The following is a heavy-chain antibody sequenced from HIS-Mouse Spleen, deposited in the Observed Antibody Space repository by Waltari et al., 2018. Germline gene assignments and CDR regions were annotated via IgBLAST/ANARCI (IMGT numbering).Heavy chain of an antibody. CDR3: ARAGTLHIVATTFDY. Sequence: QVQLVESGGGVVQPGRSLRLSCAASGSTFSSSAMHWVRQAPGKGLEWVAVISNDGSNKYYADSVKGRFTISRDNSKNTLYLQMNSLRAEDTAVYYCARAGTLHIVATTFDYWGQGTLVTVSS. V-gene: IGHV3-30*04. J-gene: IGHJ4*02. CDR1: GSTFSSSA. D-gene: IGHD5-12*01. CDR2: ISNDGSNK.